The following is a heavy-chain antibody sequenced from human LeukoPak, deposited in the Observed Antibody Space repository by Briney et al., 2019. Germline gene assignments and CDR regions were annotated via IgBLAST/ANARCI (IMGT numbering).Heavy chain of an antibody. CDR3: ARAVTSTEGY. D-gene: IGHD4-17*01. J-gene: IGHJ4*02. CDR1: GFTFSQYW. CDR2: IQRDGRDN. Sequence: GGSLRLSCVTSGFTFSQYWMTWVRQAPGKGLEWVANIQRDGRDNNYVDSVKGRFTISRDNAKNSLYLQMNSLRAEDTAVYYCARAVTSTEGYWGQGTLVTVSS. V-gene: IGHV3-7*03.